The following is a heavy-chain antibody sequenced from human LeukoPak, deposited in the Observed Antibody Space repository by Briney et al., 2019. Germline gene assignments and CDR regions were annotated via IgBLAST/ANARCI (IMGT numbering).Heavy chain of an antibody. CDR2: INTDGSST. CDR1: GLTFSNYW. J-gene: IGHJ4*02. CDR3: ISSTPSFDY. Sequence: GGSLRLSCAVSGLTFSNYWMHWVRQAPGKGLVWVSRINTDGSSTSYADSVKGRLTISRDNAKDTLYLQMSSLRAEDSAVYYCISSTPSFDYWGQGTLVTVSS. V-gene: IGHV3-74*01.